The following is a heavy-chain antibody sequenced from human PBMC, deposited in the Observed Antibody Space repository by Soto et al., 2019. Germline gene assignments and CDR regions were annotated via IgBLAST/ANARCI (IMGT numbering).Heavy chain of an antibody. CDR1: CGSFSVYY. Sequence: LSLACAVYCGSFSVYYWSWIRQPPGKGLEWIGEINHSGSTNYNPSLKSRVTISVDTSKNQFSLKLSSVTAADTAVYYCAREYTAIQRYQLHFVYGMDVWGQGTTVTVSS. CDR3: AREYTAIQRYQLHFVYGMDV. V-gene: IGHV4-34*01. J-gene: IGHJ6*02. CDR2: INHSGST. D-gene: IGHD2-2*01.